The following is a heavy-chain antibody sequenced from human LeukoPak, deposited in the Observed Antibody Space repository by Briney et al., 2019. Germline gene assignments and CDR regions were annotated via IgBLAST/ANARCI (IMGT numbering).Heavy chain of an antibody. CDR1: GFTFGDYA. J-gene: IGHJ4*02. V-gene: IGHV3-49*04. Sequence: PGGSLRLSCIASGFTFGDYAMSWVRQAPGKGLEWVGFIRSNSYGGTAGYAASVKGRFSISRDDSKSIAYLQMNSLKTEDTAVYYCTRDAESRYYDSSGYPYWGQGTLVTVSS. D-gene: IGHD3-22*01. CDR2: IRSNSYGGTA. CDR3: TRDAESRYYDSSGYPY.